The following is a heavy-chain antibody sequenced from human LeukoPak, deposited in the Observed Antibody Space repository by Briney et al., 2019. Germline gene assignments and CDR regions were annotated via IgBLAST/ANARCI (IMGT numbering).Heavy chain of an antibody. CDR3: ARARVVVPAALFLRGGDCNLDV. D-gene: IGHD2-2*01. V-gene: IGHV4-34*01. J-gene: IGHJ6*04. CDR1: GGSFSGYY. CDR2: INHSGGT. Sequence: PSETLSLTCAVHGGSFSGYYWSWVRQPPGKGLDWIGEINHSGGTNYNPSLKSRVTISVDKSKNQFSLKLSSVTAADTAVYYCARARVVVPAALFLRGGDCNLDVWGKGTTVTVSS.